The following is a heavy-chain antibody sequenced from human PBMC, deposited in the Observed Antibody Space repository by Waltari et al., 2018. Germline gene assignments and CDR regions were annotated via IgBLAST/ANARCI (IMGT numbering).Heavy chain of an antibody. CDR2: IWYDGSNK. CDR3: ARDRGADYYYYYGMDV. CDR1: GFTFNTYG. V-gene: IGHV3-33*01. Sequence: QVQLVESGGGVVQPGRSLRLSCAASGFTFNTYGMHWVRQAPGKGLEWVAVIWYDGSNKYYADSVEGRFTISRDNSKNTLYLQMNSLRAEDTAVYYCARDRGADYYYYYGMDVWGQGTTVTVSS. J-gene: IGHJ6*02. D-gene: IGHD3-10*01.